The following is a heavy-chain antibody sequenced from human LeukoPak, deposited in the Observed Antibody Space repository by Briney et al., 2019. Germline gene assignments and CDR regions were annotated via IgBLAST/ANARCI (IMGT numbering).Heavy chain of an antibody. CDR2: INPSGGST. Sequence: ASVKVSCKASGCTFTSYYMHWVRQAPGQGLEWMGIINPSGGSTSYAQKFQGRVTMTTDTTTSTAHMEVRSLRSDDTAVYYCARVLGTQGSGYYGMDVWGQGTMVTVSS. CDR3: ARVLGTQGSGYYGMDV. CDR1: GCTFTSYY. J-gene: IGHJ6*02. V-gene: IGHV1-46*01. D-gene: IGHD3-22*01.